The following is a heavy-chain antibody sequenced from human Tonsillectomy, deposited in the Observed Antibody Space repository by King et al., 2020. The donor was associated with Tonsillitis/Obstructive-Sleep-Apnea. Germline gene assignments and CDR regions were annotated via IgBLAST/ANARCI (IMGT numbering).Heavy chain of an antibody. Sequence: VQLVESGGGLVKPGGSLRLSCTASRFTFSDYYMSWIRQAPGKGLEWVSYISSSSSYTNYADSVKGRFTISRDNAKNSLYLQMNSLRAEDTAVYYCARGGAYSGYDTNAFDIWGQGTMVTVSS. J-gene: IGHJ3*02. D-gene: IGHD5-12*01. CDR2: ISSSSSYT. V-gene: IGHV3-11*06. CDR1: RFTFSDYY. CDR3: ARGGAYSGYDTNAFDI.